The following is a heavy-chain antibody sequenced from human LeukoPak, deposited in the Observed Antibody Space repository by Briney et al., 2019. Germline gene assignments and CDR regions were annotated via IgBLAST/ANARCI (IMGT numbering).Heavy chain of an antibody. CDR2: IYYSGST. J-gene: IGHJ4*02. CDR3: ARLALGGPFDY. D-gene: IGHD3-16*01. Sequence: SETLSLTCTVSGGSISSYYWSWIRQPPGKGLEWIGYIYYSGSTNYNPSLKSRVTISVDTSKNQFSLKLSSATAADTAVYYCARLALGGPFDYWGQGTLVTVSS. V-gene: IGHV4-59*08. CDR1: GGSISSYY.